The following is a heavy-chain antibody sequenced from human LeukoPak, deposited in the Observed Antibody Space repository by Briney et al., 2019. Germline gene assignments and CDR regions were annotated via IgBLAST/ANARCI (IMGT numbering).Heavy chain of an antibody. CDR1: GFRFTSYW. V-gene: IGHV5-51*01. D-gene: IGHD3-3*01. J-gene: IGHJ5*02. CDR2: IYPGDSDT. CDR3: ARHPTYYDLDGWFDP. Sequence: LGGSLKISCKGSGFRFTSYWIGWVRQMPGKGLEWTGIIYPGDSDTRYSPSCQGPVTISADKSISTAYLQWSSLKASDTAMYYCARHPTYYDLDGWFDPWGQGTLVTVSS.